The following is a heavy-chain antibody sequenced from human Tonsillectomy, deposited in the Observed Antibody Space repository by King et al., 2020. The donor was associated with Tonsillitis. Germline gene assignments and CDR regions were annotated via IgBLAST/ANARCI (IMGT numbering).Heavy chain of an antibody. CDR3: ARVPSYYDFWSGYYMDV. Sequence: VQLVESGAEVKKPGASVQVSCKASGYTFSSYGISWVRQAPGQGLEWMGWISGYNGNTKYAQKFQGRDTMTTDTSTTTSTVYMELRSLRSDDTAVYYCARVPSYYDFWSGYYMDVWGKGTTVTVSS. CDR1: GYTFSSYG. V-gene: IGHV1-18*01. D-gene: IGHD3-3*01. J-gene: IGHJ6*04. CDR2: ISGYNGNT.